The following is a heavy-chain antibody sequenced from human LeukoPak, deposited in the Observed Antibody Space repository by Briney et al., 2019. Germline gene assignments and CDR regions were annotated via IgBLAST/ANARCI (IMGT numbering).Heavy chain of an antibody. J-gene: IGHJ4*02. CDR3: ARGADYGDYPRVFDS. D-gene: IGHD4-17*01. Sequence: PGGSLRLSCAALGFTFRNDALHWVRQAPGKGLEWVSVISSGGSVKYYVDSVEGRFSISRDDSKNTLYLQMNSLRPEDTAMYYCARGADYGDYPRVFDSWGQGTLVTVSS. V-gene: IGHV3-30*04. CDR2: ISSGGSVK. CDR1: GFTFRNDA.